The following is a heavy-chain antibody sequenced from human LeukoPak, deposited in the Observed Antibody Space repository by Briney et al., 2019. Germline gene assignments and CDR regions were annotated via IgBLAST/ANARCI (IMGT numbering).Heavy chain of an antibody. CDR3: ARIVISSGYQFYYYYMDV. CDR1: GGSISSGSYY. V-gene: IGHV4-39*01. J-gene: IGHJ6*03. CDR2: ISYGGNT. D-gene: IGHD5-12*01. Sequence: PSETLFLTCSVSGGSISSGSYYWGWIRQPPGKELEWIATISYGGNTYYNPSLKSRVTLSSDTSKNQFSLRLSSVTAADRAVYYCARIVISSGYQFYYYYMDVWGKGTTVTVSS.